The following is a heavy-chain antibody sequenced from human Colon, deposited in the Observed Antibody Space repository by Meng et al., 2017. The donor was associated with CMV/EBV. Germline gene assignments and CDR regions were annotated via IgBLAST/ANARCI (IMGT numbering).Heavy chain of an antibody. J-gene: IGHJ4*02. CDR2: IYVDGST. CDR1: GLSVSSKY. V-gene: IGHV3-53*01. Sequence: EVQQEGSGESFVQPVVSMRLSCAASGLSVSSKYMSWVRQAPGKGLEWVSVIYVDGSTYYAESVRGRFTISRDSSTNTVHLHLNSLRDDDSAVYYCARDLGGGDYFDYWGQGTLVTVSS. D-gene: IGHD3-16*01. CDR3: ARDLGGGDYFDY.